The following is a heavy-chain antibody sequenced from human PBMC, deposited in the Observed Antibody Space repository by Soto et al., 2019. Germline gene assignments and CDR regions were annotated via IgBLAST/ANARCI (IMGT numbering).Heavy chain of an antibody. CDR2: IWYDGSNK. CDR1: GFTFSSYG. J-gene: IGHJ4*02. V-gene: IGHV3-33*01. Sequence: SGGSLRLSCAASGFTFSSYGMHWVRQAPGKGLEWVAVIWYDGSNKYYADSVKGRFTISRDNSKNTLYLQMNSLRAEDTAVYYCARQVVVPAAVFDYWGQGTLVTVSS. CDR3: ARQVVVPAAVFDY. D-gene: IGHD2-2*01.